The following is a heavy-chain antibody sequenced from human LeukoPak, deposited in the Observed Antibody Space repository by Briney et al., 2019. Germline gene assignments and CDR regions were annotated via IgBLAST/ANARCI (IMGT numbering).Heavy chain of an antibody. V-gene: IGHV3-7*01. Sequence: GGSVRLSCTASGFPFSVYWISWVRQAPGKGLEWVANIREDGSEQDYVDSVKGRFTISRDNAKNSVYLQMKSLRVDDTAVYYCVGQLLRAVWGKGTTVTVSS. D-gene: IGHD2-2*01. CDR1: GFPFSVYW. CDR3: VGQLLRAV. CDR2: IREDGSEQ. J-gene: IGHJ6*04.